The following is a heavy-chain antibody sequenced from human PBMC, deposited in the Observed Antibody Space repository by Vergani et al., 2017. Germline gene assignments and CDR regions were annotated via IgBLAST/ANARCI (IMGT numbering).Heavy chain of an antibody. J-gene: IGHJ6*03. CDR1: GGSISRSSHY. Sequence: QLQESGPGLVKTSGTLSLTCIVSGGSISRSSHYWGWIRQAPGKGLEWIGEINHSGSTNYNPSLKSRVTISVDTSKNQFSLKLSSVTAADTAVYYCARVQELYDFWSGYRVRYYYYMDVWGKGTTVTVSS. V-gene: IGHV4-39*07. D-gene: IGHD3-3*01. CDR2: INHSGST. CDR3: ARVQELYDFWSGYRVRYYYYMDV.